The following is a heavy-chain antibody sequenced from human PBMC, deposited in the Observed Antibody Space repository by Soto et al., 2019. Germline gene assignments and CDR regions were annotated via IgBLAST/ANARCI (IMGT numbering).Heavy chain of an antibody. CDR3: ARESGGATATLDYYYFYMDV. CDR2: INPNSGVT. D-gene: IGHD5-12*01. J-gene: IGHJ6*03. CDR1: GDRFTDYY. V-gene: IGHV1-2*04. Sequence: QVQLVQSGAGGKEPGASGTGSCRASGDRFTDYYMHWVRQAPGPRVEWMGWINPNSGVTKYAQKFQGWVTMTRDTSIRTVYMQLSRLGFDDTAIYYCARESGGATATLDYYYFYMDVWGTGTTVTVSS.